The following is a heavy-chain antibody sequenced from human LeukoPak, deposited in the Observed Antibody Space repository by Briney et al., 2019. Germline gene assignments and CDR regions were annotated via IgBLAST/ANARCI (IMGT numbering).Heavy chain of an antibody. V-gene: IGHV3-30-3*01. D-gene: IGHD3-10*01. CDR3: AREGARMVRGVTYYDYYGMDV. J-gene: IGHJ6*02. CDR1: GFSFHYYA. CDR2: ISYDGANE. Sequence: GGSLRLSCAASGFSFHYYAMHWVRQAPGKGLEWVAVISYDGANEYYADSVKGRSTISRDNSKSTLYMEMSSLRPEDTAVYYCAREGARMVRGVTYYDYYGMDVWGQGTTVTVSS.